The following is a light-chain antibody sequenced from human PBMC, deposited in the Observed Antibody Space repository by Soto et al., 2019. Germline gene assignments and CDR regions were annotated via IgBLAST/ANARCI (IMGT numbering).Light chain of an antibody. CDR1: QGISSF. CDR3: QHLNTYPLT. J-gene: IGKJ4*01. V-gene: IGKV1-9*01. CDR2: GAS. Sequence: DIQLTQSPSFLYASIGDRVTITCRASQGISSFLAWYQQKPGKAPNLLISGASILRTGVPSRFSGSGSGTEFTLTISSLQPDDFATYYCQHLNTYPLTFGGGTKVEI.